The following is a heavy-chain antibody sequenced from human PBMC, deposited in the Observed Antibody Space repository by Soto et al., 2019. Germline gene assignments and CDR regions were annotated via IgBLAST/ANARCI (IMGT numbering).Heavy chain of an antibody. J-gene: IGHJ4*02. V-gene: IGHV3-23*01. CDR2: IGVSGDTT. Sequence: EVQLLESGGGLVQPGGSLRLSCAASGFTFSSYAMSWVRQAPGKGLEWVSAIGVSGDTTYYSDSVKGRFTISRDNSKNTLYLQMGSLRADETAVYYCAKVRRVGELRSLYWGQGTLVTVSS. D-gene: IGHD3-10*01. CDR1: GFTFSSYA. CDR3: AKVRRVGELRSLY.